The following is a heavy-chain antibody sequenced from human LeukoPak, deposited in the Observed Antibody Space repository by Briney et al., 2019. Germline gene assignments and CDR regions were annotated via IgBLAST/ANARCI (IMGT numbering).Heavy chain of an antibody. J-gene: IGHJ4*02. D-gene: IGHD6-13*01. CDR2: INPNSGGT. CDR1: GYTFTDYY. V-gene: IGHV1-2*02. CDR3: AREEVIAAAGPTLDY. Sequence: GASVKVSCKASGYTFTDYYTHWVRQAPGQGLEWMGWINPNSGGTNYAQKFQGRVTMTRDTSISTAYMELSRLRSDDTAVFYCAREEVIAAAGPTLDYRGQGALVTVSS.